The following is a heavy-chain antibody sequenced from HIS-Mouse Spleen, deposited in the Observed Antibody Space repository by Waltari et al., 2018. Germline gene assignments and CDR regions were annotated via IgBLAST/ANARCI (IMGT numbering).Heavy chain of an antibody. V-gene: IGHV4-59*08. CDR1: GGSISSYY. J-gene: IGHJ6*02. D-gene: IGHD1-7*01. CDR3: ATSLQRNYGYYYYYYYGMDV. Sequence: QVQLQESGPGLVKPSETLSLTCTVSGGSISSYYWSWLRQPPGKGREWIGYIYYSGSTNYNPSLKSRVTISVDTSKNQFSLKLSSVTAADTAVYYCATSLQRNYGYYYYYYYGMDVWGQGTTVTVSS. CDR2: IYYSGST.